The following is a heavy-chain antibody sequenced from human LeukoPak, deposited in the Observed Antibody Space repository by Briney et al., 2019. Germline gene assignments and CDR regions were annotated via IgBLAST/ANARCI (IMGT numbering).Heavy chain of an antibody. CDR1: GFSFSSYA. J-gene: IGHJ4*02. Sequence: GGSLRLSCAASGFSFSSYAMSWVRQAPGKGLEWVSAISGRGGSTYYADSVKGRFTISRDNSKNTLYLQMNSLRAEDTAVYYCAKDRGSGWPQFDYWGQGTLVTVPS. D-gene: IGHD6-19*01. CDR2: ISGRGGST. CDR3: AKDRGSGWPQFDY. V-gene: IGHV3-23*01.